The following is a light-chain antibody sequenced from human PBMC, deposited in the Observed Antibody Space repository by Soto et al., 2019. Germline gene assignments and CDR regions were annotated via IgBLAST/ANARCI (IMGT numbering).Light chain of an antibody. V-gene: IGLV1-51*01. Sequence: QSVLTQPPSVSASPGPKVTISCSGSSSNIGNTYVSWYQQLPGTAPKLLIYDNNKRPSGIPDRFSGSKSGTSATLGITGLQTGDEADYYCGTWDSSMSAVFGGGTKLTVL. CDR1: SSNIGNTY. CDR3: GTWDSSMSAV. CDR2: DNN. J-gene: IGLJ2*01.